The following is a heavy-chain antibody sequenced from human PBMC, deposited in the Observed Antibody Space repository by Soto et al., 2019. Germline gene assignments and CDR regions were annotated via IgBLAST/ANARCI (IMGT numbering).Heavy chain of an antibody. CDR1: GFTFDDYT. CDR3: AKDSGDTAMVPSYYFDY. V-gene: IGHV3-43*01. CDR2: ISWDGGST. D-gene: IGHD5-18*01. J-gene: IGHJ4*02. Sequence: GSLRLSCAASGFTFDDYTMHWVRQAPGKGLEWVSLISWDGGSTYYADSVKGRFTISRDNSKSSLYLQMNSLRTEDTALYYCAKDSGDTAMVPSYYFDYWGQGTLVTVPQ.